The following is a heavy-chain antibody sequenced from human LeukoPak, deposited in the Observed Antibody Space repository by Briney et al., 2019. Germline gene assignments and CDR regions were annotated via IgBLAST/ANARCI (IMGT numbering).Heavy chain of an antibody. J-gene: IGHJ4*02. D-gene: IGHD6-13*01. V-gene: IGHV3-53*04. CDR3: ARSSTVAAAAHFDY. Sequence: PGGSLRLSCAASGFTVSSNYMSWVRQAPGKGLEWVSVIYSGGSTYYADSVKGRFTISRHNSKNTLHLQMNSLRAEDTAVYYCARSSTVAAAAHFDYWGQGTLVTVSS. CDR1: GFTVSSNY. CDR2: IYSGGST.